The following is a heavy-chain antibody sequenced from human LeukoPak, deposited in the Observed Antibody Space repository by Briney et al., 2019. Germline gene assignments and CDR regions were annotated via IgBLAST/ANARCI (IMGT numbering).Heavy chain of an antibody. CDR1: GFTFGDYS. V-gene: IGHV3-49*03. J-gene: IGHJ4*02. CDR2: ISSKAYGGTA. D-gene: IGHD3-9*01. CDR3: SREIRYFDWFQADY. Sequence: GGSLRLSCSASGFTFGDYSMSWFRQAPGKGLEWVGFISSKAYGGTAEYAASVKGRFTISRDDSESIAYLQMDSLKTEDTAVYYCSREIRYFDWFQADYWGQGTLVTVSS.